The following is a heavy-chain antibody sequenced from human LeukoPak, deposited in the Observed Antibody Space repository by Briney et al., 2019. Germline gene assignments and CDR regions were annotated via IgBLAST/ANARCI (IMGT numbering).Heavy chain of an antibody. CDR1: GDSFTSYW. CDR2: IDPSDSYT. J-gene: IGHJ5*02. Sequence: GESLKISCKGSGDSFTSYWISWVRQMPGKGLEWMGRIDPSDSYTNYSPSFQGHVTISADKSIGTAYLQWSSLKASDTAMYYCARHADYGDYERDWFDPWGQGTLVTVSS. D-gene: IGHD4-17*01. V-gene: IGHV5-10-1*01. CDR3: ARHADYGDYERDWFDP.